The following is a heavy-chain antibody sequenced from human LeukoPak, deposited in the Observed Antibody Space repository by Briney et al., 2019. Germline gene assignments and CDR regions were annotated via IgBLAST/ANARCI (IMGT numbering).Heavy chain of an antibody. CDR3: AKYLTARGPPYALDV. CDR1: ELTFSSYA. CDR2: ITVSGGTT. D-gene: IGHD1-14*01. J-gene: IGHJ6*02. Sequence: GGSLRPSCAASELTFSSYAMQWVRQAPGKGREWVFGITVSGGTTYYTDSVQGRFTISRGKSKTTLYLQMNSLRAEDTAVYYCAKYLTARGPPYALDVWGQGTTVTASS. V-gene: IGHV3-23*01.